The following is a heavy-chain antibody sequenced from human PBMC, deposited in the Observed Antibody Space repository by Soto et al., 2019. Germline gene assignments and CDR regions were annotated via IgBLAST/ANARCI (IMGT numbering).Heavy chain of an antibody. Sequence: PSETLSLTCTVSGGSISSYYWSWIRQPPGKGLEWIGYIYYSGSTNYNPSLKSRVTISVDTSKNQFSLKLSSVTAADTAVYYCASTTGYSSSWYFDYWGQGTLVTVSS. J-gene: IGHJ4*02. CDR2: IYYSGST. D-gene: IGHD6-13*01. CDR1: GGSISSYY. V-gene: IGHV4-59*01. CDR3: ASTTGYSSSWYFDY.